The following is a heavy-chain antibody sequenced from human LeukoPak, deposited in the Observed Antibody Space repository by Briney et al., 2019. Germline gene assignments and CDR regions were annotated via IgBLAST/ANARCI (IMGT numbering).Heavy chain of an antibody. D-gene: IGHD3-9*01. CDR1: GFTFSTYG. CDR2: IQRDGSYE. Sequence: GGTLRLSCGSSGFTFSTYGMDWVPRAPGQGREGVAFIQRDGSYEYYADSVKGRFTISRDNSKNTVYLEMNSLRAEDTAVYYCAKDQGTTGSYDYWGQGTLVTVSS. J-gene: IGHJ4*02. V-gene: IGHV3-30*02. CDR3: AKDQGTTGSYDY.